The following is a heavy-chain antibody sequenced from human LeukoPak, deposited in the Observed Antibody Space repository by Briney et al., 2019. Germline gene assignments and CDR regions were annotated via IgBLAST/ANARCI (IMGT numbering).Heavy chain of an antibody. Sequence: PSETLSLTCTVSGGSISSSSYYWGWIRQPPGKGLEWIGYIYYSGSTNYNPSLKSRVTISVDTSKNQFSLKLSSVTAADTAVYYCARDSNWFDPWGQGTLVTVSS. J-gene: IGHJ5*02. CDR2: IYYSGST. CDR3: ARDSNWFDP. CDR1: GGSISSSSYY. V-gene: IGHV4-61*01.